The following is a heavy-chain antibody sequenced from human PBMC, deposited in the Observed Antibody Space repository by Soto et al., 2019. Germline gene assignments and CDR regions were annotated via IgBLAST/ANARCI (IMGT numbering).Heavy chain of an antibody. D-gene: IGHD2-2*01. CDR2: ISAYNGNT. CDR1: GYTFTSYG. J-gene: IGHJ5*02. V-gene: IGHV1-18*01. Sequence: QVQLVQSGAEVKKPGASVKLSCKASGYTFTSYGISWVRQAPGQGLEWMGWISAYNGNTNYAQNLQGRVTMTTDTSTSTAYVEMRSLRSDDTDVYYCARDRSKCTYQLRSMGNWFDRWGQGTLVTVSS. CDR3: ARDRSKCTYQLRSMGNWFDR.